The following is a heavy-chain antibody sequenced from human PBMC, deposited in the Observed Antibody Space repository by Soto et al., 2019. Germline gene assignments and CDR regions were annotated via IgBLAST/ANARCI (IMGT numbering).Heavy chain of an antibody. CDR3: ARSPRRVEGKWYFEY. Sequence: QVQLQESGPGLVQPSGTLSLTCGVSGDSFSSSNWWTWIRQPPGKGLEWIGDILHTGHTDYSPSRRSRITISIDTSKKEFSLSLASVTATDTAGYYCARSPRRVEGKWYFEYWGPGALVTVSS. V-gene: IGHV4-4*02. D-gene: IGHD2-15*01. CDR2: ILHTGHT. J-gene: IGHJ4*02. CDR1: GDSFSSSNW.